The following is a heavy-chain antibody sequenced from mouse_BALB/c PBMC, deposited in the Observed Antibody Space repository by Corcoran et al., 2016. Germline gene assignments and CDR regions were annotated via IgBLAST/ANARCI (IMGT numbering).Heavy chain of an antibody. V-gene: IGHV9-1*02. CDR2: INTYTGEP. CDR3: ARQGPLRSCAY. CDR1: GYTFTNYG. J-gene: IGHJ3*01. Sequence: QIQLVQSGPELKKPGETVKISCKASGYTFTNYGMNWVKQAPGKGLKWMGWINTYTGEPTYADDFKGRFAFSLETSASTAYLQINNLKNEDMATYFCARQGPLRSCAYWGQGTLVTVSA. D-gene: IGHD1-1*01.